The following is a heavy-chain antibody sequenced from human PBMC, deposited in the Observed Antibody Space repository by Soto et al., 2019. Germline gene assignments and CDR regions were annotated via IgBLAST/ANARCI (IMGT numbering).Heavy chain of an antibody. V-gene: IGHV2-5*02. CDR2: IYWDNDK. CDR1: GFSLTITDMA. Sequence: QITLKESGPTLVKPTQPLPLPCTSLGFSLTITDMAVGWIRHPQGKALECLALIYWDNDKYYNPSLKSRLIITKDSSKNQVVLTMTTMDSVDTATYYCAHSVAHRPQGSGYYGADCWGQGTLVTVSS. J-gene: IGHJ4*02. D-gene: IGHD5-12*01. CDR3: AHSVAHRPQGSGYYGADC.